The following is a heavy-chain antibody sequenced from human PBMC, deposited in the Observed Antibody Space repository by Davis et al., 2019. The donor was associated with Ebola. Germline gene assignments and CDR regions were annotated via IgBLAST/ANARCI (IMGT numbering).Heavy chain of an antibody. Sequence: SETLSLTCTVSGGSISSSSYYWGWIRQPPGKGLEWIGSIFYSGSTYYNPSLKSRVTISVDTSKNQFSLKLSSVTAADTAVYYCARHPDYSNYQKTSYNWFDPWGQGTLVTVSS. CDR2: IFYSGST. V-gene: IGHV4-39*01. CDR3: ARHPDYSNYQKTSYNWFDP. CDR1: GGSISSSSYY. D-gene: IGHD4-11*01. J-gene: IGHJ5*02.